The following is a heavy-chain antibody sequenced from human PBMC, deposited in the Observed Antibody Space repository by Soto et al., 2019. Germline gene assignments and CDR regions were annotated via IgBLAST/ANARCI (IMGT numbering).Heavy chain of an antibody. CDR2: ISGSGGST. V-gene: IGHV3-23*01. D-gene: IGHD6-13*01. J-gene: IGHJ6*02. CDR3: AKDPGQQLPKNYYYYGMDV. Sequence: EVQLLESGGGLVQPGGSLRLSCAASGFTFSSYAMSWVRQAPGKGLEWVSAISGSGGSTYYADTVTLRFTISRNNSKNTLYLQMNSLRAEDTAVYYCAKDPGQQLPKNYYYYGMDVWGQGTTVTVSS. CDR1: GFTFSSYA.